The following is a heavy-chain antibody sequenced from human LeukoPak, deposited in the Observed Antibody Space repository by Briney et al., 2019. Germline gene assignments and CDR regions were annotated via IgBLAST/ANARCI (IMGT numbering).Heavy chain of an antibody. CDR3: ARDNGYYDSSGYPVFDY. J-gene: IGHJ4*02. V-gene: IGHV1-18*01. Sequence: GASVKVSCKASGYTFTSYGISWVRQAPGQGLEWMGWISACNGNTNYAQKLQGRVTMTTDTSTSTAYMELRSLRSDDTAVYYCARDNGYYDSSGYPVFDYWGQGTLVTVSS. D-gene: IGHD3-22*01. CDR1: GYTFTSYG. CDR2: ISACNGNT.